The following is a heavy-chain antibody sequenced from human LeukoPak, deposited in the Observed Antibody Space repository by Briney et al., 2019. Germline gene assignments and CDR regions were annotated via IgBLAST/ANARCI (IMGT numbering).Heavy chain of an antibody. V-gene: IGHV1-69*13. CDR2: IIPIFGTA. CDR3: VATTENSSSWYDYYYYYMDV. Sequence: ASVKVSCKASGGTFSSYAISWVRQAPGQGLEWMGGIIPIFGTANYAQKFQGRVTITADESTSTAYMELSSLRSEDTAVYYCVATTENSSSWYDYYYYYMDVWGKGTTVTISS. CDR1: GGTFSSYA. J-gene: IGHJ6*03. D-gene: IGHD6-13*01.